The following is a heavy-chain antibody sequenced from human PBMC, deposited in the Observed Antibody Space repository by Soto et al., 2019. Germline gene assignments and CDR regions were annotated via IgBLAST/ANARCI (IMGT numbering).Heavy chain of an antibody. V-gene: IGHV3-23*01. Sequence: PGGSLRLSCVDSGFTFSSYAMSWVRQAPGKGLEWVSAISGSGGSTYYADSVKGRFTISRDNSKNTLYLQMNSLRAEDTAVYYCATGAWVGGGNIYYYYYGMDVWGQGTTVTVSS. CDR3: ATGAWVGGGNIYYYYYGMDV. D-gene: IGHD2-15*01. CDR1: GFTFSSYA. J-gene: IGHJ6*02. CDR2: ISGSGGST.